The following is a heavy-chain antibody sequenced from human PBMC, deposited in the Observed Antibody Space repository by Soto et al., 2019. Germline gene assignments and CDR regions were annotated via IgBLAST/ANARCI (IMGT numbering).Heavy chain of an antibody. J-gene: IGHJ6*02. CDR2: IMPIFGTP. D-gene: IGHD3-22*01. Sequence: QVQSVQPGAEAKKPGSSVKVSCKAAAGTFSSYGISWVRQAPGQGLEWMGGIMPIFGTPNYAQKFQCRVKIPAEESTSTGYMELSSLTSEDKAVYYCARDRSWKSYYYDSSVPYFYVMDVWGQGTTVTVSS. CDR1: AGTFSSYG. CDR3: ARDRSWKSYYYDSSVPYFYVMDV. V-gene: IGHV1-69*12.